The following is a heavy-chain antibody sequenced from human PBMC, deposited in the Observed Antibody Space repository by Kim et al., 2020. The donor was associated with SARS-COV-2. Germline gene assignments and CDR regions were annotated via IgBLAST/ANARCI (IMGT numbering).Heavy chain of an antibody. CDR2: INYSGNT. CDR1: GDSLSGYY. Sequence: SETLSLTCAASGDSLSGYYWSWIRQPPGKGLEWIGEINYSGNTNYNPSLKSRVTISVDTSKNQFSLKLSSLTAADTAVYYCSVGYNYDYHFDYWGQGSLVTVSS. V-gene: IGHV4-34*01. D-gene: IGHD5-18*01. CDR3: SVGYNYDYHFDY. J-gene: IGHJ4*02.